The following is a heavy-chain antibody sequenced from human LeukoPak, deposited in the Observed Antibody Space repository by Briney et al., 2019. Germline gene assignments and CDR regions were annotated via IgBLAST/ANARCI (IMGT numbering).Heavy chain of an antibody. J-gene: IGHJ3*02. CDR2: INPNSGGT. CDR1: GYTFTGYY. D-gene: IGHD5-24*01. Sequence: GASVKVSCKASGYTFTGYYMHWVRQAPGQGLEWMGWINPNSGGTNYAQKLQGRVTMTTDTSTSTAYMELRSLRSDDTAVYYCARHRSYRWLPRGDAFDIWGQGTMVTVSS. V-gene: IGHV1-2*02. CDR3: ARHRSYRWLPRGDAFDI.